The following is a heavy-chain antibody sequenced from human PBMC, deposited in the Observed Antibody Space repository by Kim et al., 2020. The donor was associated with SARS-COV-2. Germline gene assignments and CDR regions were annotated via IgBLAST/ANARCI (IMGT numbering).Heavy chain of an antibody. V-gene: IGHV4-59*09. Sequence: PSLKSPVPLSVDTSKNQFSLKLGAVTAADTAVYYCARGREGYISSWYLDYWGQGTLVTVSS. D-gene: IGHD6-13*01. CDR3: ARGREGYISSWYLDY. J-gene: IGHJ4*02.